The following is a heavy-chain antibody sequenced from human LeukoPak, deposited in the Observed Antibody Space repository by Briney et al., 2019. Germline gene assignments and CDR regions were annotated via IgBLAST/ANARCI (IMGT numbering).Heavy chain of an antibody. CDR2: ISGSDAGT. V-gene: IGHV3-23*01. D-gene: IGHD3-22*01. Sequence: PGGSLRLSCAASGFTFNNYAMSWVRQAPGKGLEWVSAISGSDAGTYYADSVKGRFTISRDNSKNTLYLQMNSLRAEDTAVYYCAKNLYYYDSSGYFDYWGQGTLVTVSS. CDR1: GFTFNNYA. CDR3: AKNLYYYDSSGYFDY. J-gene: IGHJ4*02.